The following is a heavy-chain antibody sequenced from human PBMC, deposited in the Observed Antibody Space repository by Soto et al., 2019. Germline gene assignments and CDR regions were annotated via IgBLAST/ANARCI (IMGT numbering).Heavy chain of an antibody. CDR3: ARSEQVLSVVVPAADKVSDYGMDV. CDR1: GGSISSSSYY. J-gene: IGHJ6*02. CDR2: IYYSGST. Sequence: PSDTLSLTCTVSGGSISSSSYYWGWIRQPPGKGLEWIGSIYYSGSTYYNPSLKSRVTISVDTSKNQFSLKLSSVTAADTAVYYCARSEQVLSVVVPAADKVSDYGMDVWGQGTTVTVSS. V-gene: IGHV4-39*01. D-gene: IGHD2-2*01.